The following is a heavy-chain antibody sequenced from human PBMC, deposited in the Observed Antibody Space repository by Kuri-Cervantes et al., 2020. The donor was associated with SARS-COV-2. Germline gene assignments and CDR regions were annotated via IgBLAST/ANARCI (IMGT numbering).Heavy chain of an antibody. J-gene: IGHJ1*01. V-gene: IGHV3-11*04. Sequence: GGSLRLSCTVSGGSISSYYWSWIRQPPGKGLEWVSYISSSGSTIYYADSVKGRFTISRDNSKNTLYLQMNSLRAEDTAVYYCAKDGEGPTVPAAMGPEYSQRWGQGTLVTVSS. D-gene: IGHD2-2*01. CDR1: GGSISSYY. CDR2: ISSSGSTI. CDR3: AKDGEGPTVPAAMGPEYSQR.